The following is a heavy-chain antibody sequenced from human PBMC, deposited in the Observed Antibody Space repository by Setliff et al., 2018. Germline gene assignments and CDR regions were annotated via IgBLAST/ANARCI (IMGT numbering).Heavy chain of an antibody. V-gene: IGHV4-31*01. CDR2: IYYSGSTS. J-gene: IGHJ6*03. CDR3: ARASSGWYSAYYYYMDV. D-gene: IGHD6-19*01. Sequence: SETLSLTCTVSGGSISSGGYYWSWIRQHPGKGLEWIGYIYYSGSTSYYTPSLKSQVTVSVDTSKNQFSLNLTSVTAADTAVYYCARASSGWYSAYYYYMDVWGKGTTVTVS. CDR1: GGSISSGGYY.